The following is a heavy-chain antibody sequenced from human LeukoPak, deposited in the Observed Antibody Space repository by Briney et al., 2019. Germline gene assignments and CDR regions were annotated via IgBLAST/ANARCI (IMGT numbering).Heavy chain of an antibody. J-gene: IGHJ5*02. CDR1: GGTFSSYA. V-gene: IGHV1-69*01. D-gene: IGHD4-11*01. CDR3: ARVGSVTTAVDP. CDR2: IIPIFGTA. Sequence: ASVKVSCKASGGTFSSYAISWVRQAPGQGLEWMGGIIPIFGTANYAQKFQGRVTITADESTSTAYMELSSLRSEETAVYYCARVGSVTTAVDPWGQGTLVTVSS.